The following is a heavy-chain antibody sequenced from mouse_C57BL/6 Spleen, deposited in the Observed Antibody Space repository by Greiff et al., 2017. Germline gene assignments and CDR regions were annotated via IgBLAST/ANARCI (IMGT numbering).Heavy chain of an antibody. V-gene: IGHV1-26*01. CDR2: INPNNGGT. D-gene: IGHD4-1*01. CDR1: GYTFTDYY. J-gene: IGHJ2*01. Sequence: EVQLQQSGPELVKPGASVKISCKASGYTFTDYYMNWVKQSHGKSLEWIGDINPNNGGTSYNQKFKGKATLTVDKSSSTAYMELRSLTSEDSAVYYCARRDPPGSWYYFDYWGQGTTLTVSS. CDR3: ARRDPPGSWYYFDY.